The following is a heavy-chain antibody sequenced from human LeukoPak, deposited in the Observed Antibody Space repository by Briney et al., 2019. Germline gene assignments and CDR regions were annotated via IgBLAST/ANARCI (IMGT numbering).Heavy chain of an antibody. CDR2: IKSKTDGGTT. D-gene: IGHD4-23*01. J-gene: IGHJ3*02. CDR1: GFTFSNAW. Sequence: GGSLRLSCAASGFTFSNAWMSWVRQAPGKGLEWVGRIKSKTDGGTTDYAAPVKGRFTISRDDSKNTLYLQMNSLKTEDTAVYYCARDRSVVSRTSPHDAFDIWGQGTMATVSS. V-gene: IGHV3-15*01. CDR3: ARDRSVVSRTSPHDAFDI.